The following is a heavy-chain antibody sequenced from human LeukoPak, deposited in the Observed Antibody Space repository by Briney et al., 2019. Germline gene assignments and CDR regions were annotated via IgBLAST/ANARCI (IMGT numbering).Heavy chain of an antibody. CDR3: VKDLYKGDTASWYFFHY. V-gene: IGHV3-64D*06. CDR1: GFIISDYA. J-gene: IGHJ4*02. D-gene: IGHD6-13*01. Sequence: GGSLRLSCSASGFIISDYAMHWVRQALGKGLEYVSAISANGGSTYYADSVKGRFTISRDTSKNTLYLQLSSLRAEDTAMYHCVKDLYKGDTASWYFFHYWGQGTLVTVSS. CDR2: ISANGGST.